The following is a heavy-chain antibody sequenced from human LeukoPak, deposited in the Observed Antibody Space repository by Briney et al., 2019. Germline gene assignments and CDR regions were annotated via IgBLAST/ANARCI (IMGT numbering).Heavy chain of an antibody. CDR2: IGGNTFRCTR. CDR3: ARDPDYYYPSYYYDY. D-gene: IGHD1-26*01. Sequence: GRAVRLSWAAYGFTLSSYGMHWVRQAPGKGLEGVGFIGGNTFRCTRQYSASLKGRFITSRDDSKTTAYLEMLSLKIDDTGVYYCARDPDYYYPSYYYDYWGLGTLVTVSS. J-gene: IGHJ4*02. V-gene: IGHV3-49*04. CDR1: GFTLSSYG.